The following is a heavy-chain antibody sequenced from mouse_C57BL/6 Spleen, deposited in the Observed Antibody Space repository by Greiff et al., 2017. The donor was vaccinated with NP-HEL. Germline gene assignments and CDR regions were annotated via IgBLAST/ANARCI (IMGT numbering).Heavy chain of an antibody. V-gene: IGHV1-64*01. J-gene: IGHJ1*03. D-gene: IGHD1-1*01. CDR2: IHPNSGST. CDR1: GYTFTSYW. CDR3: ARPYGSSYWYFDV. Sequence: VQLQQPGAELVKPGASVTLSCKASGYTFTSYWMPWVKQRPGQGLEWIGMIHPNSGSTNYNEKFKSKATLTVDKSSSTAYMQLSSLTSEDSAVYYCARPYGSSYWYFDVWGTGTTVTVSS.